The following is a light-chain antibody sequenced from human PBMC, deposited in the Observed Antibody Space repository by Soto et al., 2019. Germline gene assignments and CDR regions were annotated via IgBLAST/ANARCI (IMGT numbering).Light chain of an antibody. CDR3: QQVNSFPLT. J-gene: IGKJ4*01. CDR1: QGIRND. Sequence: AIQMTQSPSSLSASVGGRVAITCRSSQGIRNDLGWYQQKPGKAPKLLIYAASSLQSGVPSRFSGSGSGTDFTLTVSSLQPEDFATYYCQQVNSFPLTFGGGTKVDI. CDR2: AAS. V-gene: IGKV1-6*01.